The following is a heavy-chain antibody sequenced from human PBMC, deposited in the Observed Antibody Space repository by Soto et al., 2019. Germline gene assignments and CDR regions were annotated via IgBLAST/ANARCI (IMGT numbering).Heavy chain of an antibody. CDR1: GGSISSYY. CDR3: ARHYSAYSSSAWFDP. CDR2: IFYSGST. V-gene: IGHV4-59*08. Sequence: QVQLQESGPGLVKPSETLSLTCTVSGGSISSYYWTWIRQPPGKGLEWIGYIFYSGSTNYNPSLKSRVTISVDTSQTQFTLKLSSVTAADTAVYYCARHYSAYSSSAWFDPWGQGTLVTVSS. D-gene: IGHD6-6*01. J-gene: IGHJ5*02.